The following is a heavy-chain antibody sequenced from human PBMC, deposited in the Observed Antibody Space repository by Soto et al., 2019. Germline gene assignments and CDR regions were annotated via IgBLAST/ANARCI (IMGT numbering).Heavy chain of an antibody. CDR2: ISDNGGTT. CDR3: AKDPQQMIVYFDY. D-gene: IGHD3-22*01. CDR1: GFIFSNYA. V-gene: IGHV3-23*01. J-gene: IGHJ4*02. Sequence: EVQLLESGGGLVQPGGSLRLSCAASGFIFSNYAMSWVRQAPEKGMEWVSSISDNGGTTYYADSVKGRFTISRDNSKNTLYLQMNNLRAEDTAVYYCAKDPQQMIVYFDYWGQGTQVTLSS.